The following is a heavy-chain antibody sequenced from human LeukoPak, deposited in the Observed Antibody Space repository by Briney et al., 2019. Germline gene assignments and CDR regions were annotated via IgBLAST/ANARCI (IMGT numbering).Heavy chain of an antibody. CDR3: AKDIFPLTGRDAFDI. CDR1: GFTFSSYA. D-gene: IGHD3-9*01. J-gene: IGHJ3*02. CDR2: ISGSGGST. V-gene: IGHV3-23*01. Sequence: GGSLLLSCAASGFTFSSYAMSWVRQAPGKGLEWVSAISGSGGSTYYADSVKGRFTISRDNSKNTLYLQMNSLRAEDTAVYYCAKDIFPLTGRDAFDIWGQGTMVTGSS.